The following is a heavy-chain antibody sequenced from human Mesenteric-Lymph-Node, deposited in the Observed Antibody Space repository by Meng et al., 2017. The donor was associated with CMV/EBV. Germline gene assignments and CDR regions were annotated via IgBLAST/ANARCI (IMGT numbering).Heavy chain of an antibody. D-gene: IGHD2-2*01. CDR1: GGSISRHY. V-gene: IGHV4-59*11. CDR2: IYYSGST. J-gene: IGHJ4*02. CDR3: ARGGLCPLGSTSCYYYFDY. Sequence: SETLSLTCTVSGGSISRHYWSWIRQPPGKGLEWIGDIYYSGSTNYNPSLKTRVTIAVDTSKNQFSLKLSSVTAADTAVYYCARGGLCPLGSTSCYYYFDYWGQGTLVTVSS.